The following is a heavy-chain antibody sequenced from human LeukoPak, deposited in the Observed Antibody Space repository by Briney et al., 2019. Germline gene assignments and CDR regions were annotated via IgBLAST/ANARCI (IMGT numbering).Heavy chain of an antibody. CDR2: INPNSGGT. J-gene: IGHJ3*02. CDR1: GYTFTGYY. CDR3: ARGNYDFWSGYSGAFDI. V-gene: IGHV1-2*02. D-gene: IGHD3-3*01. Sequence: ASVKVSCKASGYTFTGYYMHWVRQAPGQGLEWMGWINPNSGGTNYAQKFQGRVTMTRDTSISTAYMELSRLRSDDTAVYYCARGNYDFWSGYSGAFDIWGQGTMVTVSS.